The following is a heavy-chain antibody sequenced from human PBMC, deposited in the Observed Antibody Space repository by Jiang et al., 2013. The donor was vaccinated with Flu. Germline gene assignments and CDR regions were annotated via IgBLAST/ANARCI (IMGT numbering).Heavy chain of an antibody. Sequence: LLKPSETLSLTCTVSGGSISSSNYCWGWIRQPPGRGPEWIGSIYYSGSTYYNPSLESRVTISVDTSKNEFSLKLSSVTAADTAVYFCARIDYGDGYYYYGMDVWGQGTTVTVSS. CDR2: IYYSGST. D-gene: IGHD4-17*01. CDR3: ARIDYGDGYYYYGMDV. V-gene: IGHV4-39*01. CDR1: GGSISSSNYC. J-gene: IGHJ6*02.